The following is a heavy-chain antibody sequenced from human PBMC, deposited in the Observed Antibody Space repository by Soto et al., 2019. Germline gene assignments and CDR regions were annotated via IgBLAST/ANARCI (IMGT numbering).Heavy chain of an antibody. J-gene: IGHJ4*02. Sequence: EVQLLESGGGLVQPGGSLRLSCAASGFTFNTYAMTWVRQAPGKGLEWVSSIRATAGTTFYADSVKGRFTISRDNSKNTVSLQMDSLKAEDTAVYFCARCGYTSYFDPWGQGTLVTVSS. CDR1: GFTFNTYA. V-gene: IGHV3-23*01. CDR3: ARCGYTSYFDP. D-gene: IGHD5-18*01. CDR2: IRATAGTT.